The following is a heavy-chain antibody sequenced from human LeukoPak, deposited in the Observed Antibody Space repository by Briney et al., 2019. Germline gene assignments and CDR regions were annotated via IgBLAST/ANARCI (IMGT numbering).Heavy chain of an antibody. V-gene: IGHV5-51*01. Sequence: GESLKISCKGSGYSFTSYWIGWVRQMPGKGLEWMGIIYPGDSDTRYSPSFQGQVTISADKSISTAYLQWSSLKASDTAMYYCARIRLRYLPRPMAFDIWGQGTTVTVSS. D-gene: IGHD3-9*01. CDR1: GYSFTSYW. CDR2: IYPGDSDT. J-gene: IGHJ3*02. CDR3: ARIRLRYLPRPMAFDI.